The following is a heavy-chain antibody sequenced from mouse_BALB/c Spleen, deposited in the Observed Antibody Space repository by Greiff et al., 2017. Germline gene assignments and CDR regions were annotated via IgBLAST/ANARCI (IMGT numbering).Heavy chain of an antibody. CDR3: ARQQGGGSYWYFDV. CDR1: GFTFSSYG. Sequence: EVKLVESGGDLVKPGGSLKLSCAASGFTFSSYGMSWVRQTPDKRLEWVATISSGGSYTYYPDSVKGRFTISRDNAKNTLYLQMSSLKSEDTAMYYCARQQGGGSYWYFDVWGAGTTVTVSS. J-gene: IGHJ1*01. V-gene: IGHV5-6*01. CDR2: ISSGGSYT.